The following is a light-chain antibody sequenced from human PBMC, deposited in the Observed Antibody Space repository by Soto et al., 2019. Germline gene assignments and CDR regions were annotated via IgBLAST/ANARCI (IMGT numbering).Light chain of an antibody. J-gene: IGLJ1*01. CDR3: QSYDNRLSAYV. CDR2: TNN. CDR1: SSNIGAGYD. Sequence: PVLTQPPSVSGAPGQRVTISCTGSSSNIGAGYDVHWYLQLPGTAPKLLVYTNNNRPSGVPDRFSGSTSGTSASLAITGLQAEDEADYYCQSYDNRLSAYVFGTGTKLTVL. V-gene: IGLV1-40*01.